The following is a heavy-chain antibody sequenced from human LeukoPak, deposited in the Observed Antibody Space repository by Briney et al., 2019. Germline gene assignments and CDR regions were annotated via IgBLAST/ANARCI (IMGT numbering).Heavy chain of an antibody. CDR1: GASISSSSYY. D-gene: IGHD4-17*01. Sequence: PSETLSLTCTVSGASISSSSYYWTWIRQPPGKGLEWIGYIYYSGSTNYNPSLKSRVTIPVDTSKNQFSLKVSSVTAADTAVYYCARDRYGDPPDYWGQGTLVTVSS. J-gene: IGHJ4*02. CDR3: ARDRYGDPPDY. CDR2: IYYSGST. V-gene: IGHV4-61*01.